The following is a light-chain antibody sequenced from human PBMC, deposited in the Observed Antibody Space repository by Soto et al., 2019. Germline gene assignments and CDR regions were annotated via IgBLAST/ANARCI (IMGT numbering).Light chain of an antibody. V-gene: IGKV1-33*01. Sequence: DVQMTQSPSSLSASVGDRVTITCQASQDISNYLNWYQQKPGKAPKLLIYDESNLEIGVTSRFSGSGAGTDFTFTISSLQPEDIATYYCQQYDNLPPYTFGQGTKLEIK. CDR1: QDISNY. CDR2: DES. CDR3: QQYDNLPPYT. J-gene: IGKJ2*01.